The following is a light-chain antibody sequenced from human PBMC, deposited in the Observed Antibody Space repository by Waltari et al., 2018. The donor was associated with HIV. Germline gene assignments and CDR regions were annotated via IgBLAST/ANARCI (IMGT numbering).Light chain of an antibody. Sequence: IVLTQSPDTLSLSPGERATFSCTASQSVTSGYLAWYQQKPGRTPRLVISGASSRATGIPDRFSGSGSGTHFTLTINGVEPEDFAVYFCQQYATSPELTFGGGTQLDIK. V-gene: IGKV3-20*01. CDR1: QSVTSGY. J-gene: IGKJ4*01. CDR2: GAS. CDR3: QQYATSPELT.